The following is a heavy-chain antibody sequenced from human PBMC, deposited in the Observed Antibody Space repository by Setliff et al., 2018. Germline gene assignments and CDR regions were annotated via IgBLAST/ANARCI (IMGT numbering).Heavy chain of an antibody. J-gene: IGHJ5*02. Sequence: PSETLSLTCAAYGGTFSDYYWTWIRQPPGKGLEWIGEINHSGSTNYNPSLKSRVTISIDTSKDQFSLRMSSVTAADAAIYYCARGRNVAVRLLDTWGQGSRVTVSS. CDR2: INHSGST. D-gene: IGHD6-6*01. V-gene: IGHV4-34*01. CDR3: ARGRNVAVRLLDT. CDR1: GGTFSDYY.